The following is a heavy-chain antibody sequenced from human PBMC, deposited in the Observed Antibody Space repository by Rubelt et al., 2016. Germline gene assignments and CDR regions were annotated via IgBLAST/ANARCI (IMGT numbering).Heavy chain of an antibody. CDR2: IYYSGST. CDR1: GGSFSDYY. D-gene: IGHD3-3*01. Sequence: QVQLHQWGAGLLKPSETLSLICAVYGGSFSDYYWSWIRQPPGNGLEWIGYIYYSGSTSYNPSLKSRVTMSVDTSKNHCSLMLTSVAAADAAEYYCAGVSTTISRGWFDPWGQGTLVTVSS. V-gene: IGHV4-34*01. CDR3: AGVSTTISRGWFDP. J-gene: IGHJ5*02.